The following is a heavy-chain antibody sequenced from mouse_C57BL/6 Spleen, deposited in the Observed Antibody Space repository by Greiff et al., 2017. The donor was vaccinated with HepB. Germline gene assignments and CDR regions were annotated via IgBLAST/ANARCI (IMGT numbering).Heavy chain of an antibody. CDR3: ARGPPDYYGSSYYFDY. CDR2: INYDGSST. CDR1: GFTFSDYY. J-gene: IGHJ2*01. D-gene: IGHD1-1*01. V-gene: IGHV5-16*01. Sequence: EVQRVESEGGLVQPGSSMKLSCTASGFTFSDYYMAWVRQVPEKGLEWVANINYDGSSTYYLDSLKSRFIISRDNAKNILYLQMSSLKSEDTATYYCARGPPDYYGSSYYFDYWGQGTTLTVSS.